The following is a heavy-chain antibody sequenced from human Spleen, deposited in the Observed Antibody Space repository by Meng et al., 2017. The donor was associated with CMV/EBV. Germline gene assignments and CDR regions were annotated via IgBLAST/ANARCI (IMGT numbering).Heavy chain of an antibody. V-gene: IGHV4-39*07. D-gene: IGHD3-16*01. CDR3: ASRPGGGDGDYFDY. CDR2: IYYTGNT. Sequence: SETLSLTCSVSGGSISSSRCYRGWIRQPPGKGLEWIGSIYYTGNTHYNPSLKSRVTISVDTSKNQFSLKLSSVTAADTAVYYCASRPGGGDGDYFDYWGQGTLVTVSS. CDR1: GGSISSSRCY. J-gene: IGHJ4*02.